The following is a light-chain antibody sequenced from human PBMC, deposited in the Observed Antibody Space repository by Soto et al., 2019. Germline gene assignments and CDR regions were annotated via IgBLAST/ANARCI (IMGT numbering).Light chain of an antibody. J-gene: IGKJ4*01. V-gene: IGKV1-9*01. CDR2: AAS. Sequence: DIQFTQSPSFLSASVGDRVTITCRTSQDISSYLAWYQQKPGKAPQLLISAASTLQSGVPSRFSGSGSGTEFTPTNNSLQPEDFATYYCQQLKSYPLSFGGGTKVEI. CDR1: QDISSY. CDR3: QQLKSYPLS.